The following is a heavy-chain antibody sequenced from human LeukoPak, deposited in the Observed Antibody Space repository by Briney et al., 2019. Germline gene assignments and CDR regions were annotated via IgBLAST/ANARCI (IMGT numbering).Heavy chain of an antibody. CDR1: GGSISSSSYY. Sequence: SETLSLTCTVSGGSISSSSYYWGWIRQPPGKGLEWIGSIYYSGSTYYNPSLKSRVTISVDTSKNQFSLKLSSVTAADTAVYYCARGGGQQLVLTFFDYWGQGTLVTVSS. CDR2: IYYSGST. D-gene: IGHD6-13*01. CDR3: ARGGGQQLVLTFFDY. J-gene: IGHJ4*02. V-gene: IGHV4-39*01.